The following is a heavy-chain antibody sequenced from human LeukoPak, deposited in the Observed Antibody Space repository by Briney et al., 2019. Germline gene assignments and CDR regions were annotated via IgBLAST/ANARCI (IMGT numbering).Heavy chain of an antibody. CDR3: ARGGYSYGYLLNFDY. CDR1: GYTFTGYY. J-gene: IGHJ4*02. D-gene: IGHD5-18*01. V-gene: IGHV1-2*02. CDR2: TNPNSGGT. Sequence: ASVKVSCKASGYTFTGYYMHWVRQAPGQGLEWMGWTNPNSGGTNYAQKFQGRVTMTRDTSISTAYMELSRLRSDDTAVYYCARGGYSYGYLLNFDYWGQGTLVTVSS.